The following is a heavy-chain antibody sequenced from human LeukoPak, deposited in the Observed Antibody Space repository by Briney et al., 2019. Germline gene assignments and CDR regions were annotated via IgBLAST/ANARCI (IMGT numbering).Heavy chain of an antibody. CDR1: GGSISSYY. CDR3: ARIPPYYYYYGMDV. V-gene: IGHV4-59*08. CDR2: IYYSGST. Sequence: PSETLSLTCTLSGGSISSYYWSWLRQPPGKGLEWLGYIYYSGSTNYNPSLKSRVTISVDTSKNQFSLKLSSVTAADTAVYYCARIPPYYYYYGMDVWGQGTTVTVSS. J-gene: IGHJ6*02.